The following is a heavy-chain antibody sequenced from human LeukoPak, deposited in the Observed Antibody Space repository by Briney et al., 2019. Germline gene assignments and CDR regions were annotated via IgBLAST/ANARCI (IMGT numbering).Heavy chain of an antibody. CDR1: GFTFDDYA. J-gene: IGHJ6*04. CDR2: ISWGGVST. V-gene: IGHV3-43D*04. CDR3: ARVGRAYYYYYGMDV. Sequence: GGSLRLSCAASGFTFDDYAMHWVRQAPGKGLEWVSLISWGGVSTYSADSVKGRFTISRDNCKNSLYLQTNSLRAEDTALYFCARVGRAYYYYYGMDVWGKGTTVTVSS. D-gene: IGHD3-10*01.